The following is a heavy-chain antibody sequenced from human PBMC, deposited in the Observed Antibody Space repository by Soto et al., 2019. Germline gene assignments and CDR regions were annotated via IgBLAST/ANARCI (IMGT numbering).Heavy chain of an antibody. CDR3: AGDRAARPLYYYFYGLDV. Sequence: SVKVSCKASGGTFSTYALSWVRQAPGQGLEWMGGIIPMSGTTDYAQKFQGRVTITADKSTSTAYLVVSSLRSDDTAVYYCAGDRAARPLYYYFYGLDVWGEGTTVTVSA. V-gene: IGHV1-69*06. CDR1: GGTFSTYA. D-gene: IGHD6-6*01. J-gene: IGHJ6*04. CDR2: IIPMSGTT.